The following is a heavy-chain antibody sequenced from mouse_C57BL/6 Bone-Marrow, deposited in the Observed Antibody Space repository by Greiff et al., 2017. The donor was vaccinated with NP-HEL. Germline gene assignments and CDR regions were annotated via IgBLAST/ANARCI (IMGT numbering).Heavy chain of an antibody. CDR2: IDPETGGT. Sequence: QVQLQQSGAELVRPGASVTLSCKASGYTFTDYEMHWVKQTPVHGLEWIGAIDPETGGTAYNQKFKGKAILSADKSSSTAYMELRSLTSEDSAVYYCTRGGYDGYYGFAYWGQGTLVTVSA. D-gene: IGHD2-3*01. J-gene: IGHJ3*01. V-gene: IGHV1-15*01. CDR1: GYTFTDYE. CDR3: TRGGYDGYYGFAY.